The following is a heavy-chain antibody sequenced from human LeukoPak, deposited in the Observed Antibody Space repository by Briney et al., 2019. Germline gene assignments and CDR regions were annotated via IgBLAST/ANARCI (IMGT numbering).Heavy chain of an antibody. D-gene: IGHD6-13*01. V-gene: IGHV3-74*01. Sequence: GGSLRLSCAASTFTFSNYWMHWVRHAPGKGLVWVSRINIDGRSISYADSVKGRFTISRDNAKNTLYLQMNSLRAEDTAVYYCARVPATGTAFDDWGQGTLVSVSS. CDR2: INIDGRSI. J-gene: IGHJ4*02. CDR1: TFTFSNYW. CDR3: ARVPATGTAFDD.